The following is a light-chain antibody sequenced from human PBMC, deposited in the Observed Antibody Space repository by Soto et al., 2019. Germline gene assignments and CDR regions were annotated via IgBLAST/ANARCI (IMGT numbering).Light chain of an antibody. Sequence: QSALTQPASVSGSPGQSITISCTGTSSDVGGYAYVSWYQQYPGKAPKLVISEVSNRPSGVSRRFSGSRSGNTASLTISGLQAEDEADYYCSSYTSSTTPVFGGGTKVTVL. J-gene: IGLJ3*02. CDR3: SSYTSSTTPV. CDR2: EVS. V-gene: IGLV2-14*01. CDR1: SSDVGGYAY.